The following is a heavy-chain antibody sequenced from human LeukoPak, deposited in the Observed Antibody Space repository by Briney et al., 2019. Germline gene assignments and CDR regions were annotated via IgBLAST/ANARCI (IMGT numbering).Heavy chain of an antibody. J-gene: IGHJ3*02. CDR1: GFTFDDYA. CDR3: ARVYMIVVVIDDAFDI. Sequence: PGGSLRLSCAASGFTFDDYAMHWVRQAPGKGLEWVSGISWNSGSIGYVDSVKGRFTISRDNAKNSLYLQMNSLRAEDTAVYYCARVYMIVVVIDDAFDIWGQGTMVTVSS. D-gene: IGHD3-22*01. CDR2: ISWNSGSI. V-gene: IGHV3-9*01.